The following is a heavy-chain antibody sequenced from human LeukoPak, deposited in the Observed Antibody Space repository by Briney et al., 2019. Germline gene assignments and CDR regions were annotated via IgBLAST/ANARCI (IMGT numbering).Heavy chain of an antibody. CDR2: ISYDGSNK. D-gene: IGHD3-10*01. CDR3: ARAAGREFDY. Sequence: GGSLRLSCAASGSTFSSYAMHWVRQAPGKGLEWVAVISYDGSNKYYADSVKGRFTISRDNSKNTLYLQMNSLRAEDTAVYYCARAAGREFDYWGQGTLVTVSS. V-gene: IGHV3-30-3*01. J-gene: IGHJ4*02. CDR1: GSTFSSYA.